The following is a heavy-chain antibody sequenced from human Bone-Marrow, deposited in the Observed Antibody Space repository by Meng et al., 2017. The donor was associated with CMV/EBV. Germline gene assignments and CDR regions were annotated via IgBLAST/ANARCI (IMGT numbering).Heavy chain of an antibody. D-gene: IGHD1-26*01. J-gene: IGHJ3*02. V-gene: IGHV3-73*01. CDR3: TRWRVGATISGSSAFDI. CDR2: IRSKANSYAT. CDR1: GFTFSGSA. Sequence: GESLKISCAASGFTFSGSAMHWVRQASGKGLEWVGRIRSKANSYATAYAASVKGRFTISRDDSKNTAYLQMNSLKTEDTAVYYCTRWRVGATISGSSAFDIWGQGTTVTVSS.